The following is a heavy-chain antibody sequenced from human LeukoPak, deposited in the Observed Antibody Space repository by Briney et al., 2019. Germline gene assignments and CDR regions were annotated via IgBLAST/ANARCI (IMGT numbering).Heavy chain of an antibody. CDR1: GFTFSDYG. V-gene: IGHV3-23*01. CDR3: AKSGPYYFQY. CDR2: ISNSGDAT. J-gene: IGHJ4*02. Sequence: GGSLRLSCAASGFTFSDYGMSWVPEAPGQGLEWVSTISNSGDATYYADSVRGRFSISRDNSEKTLFLQMSSLRAEDAAIYYCAKSGPYYFQYWGQGTLVTVSS.